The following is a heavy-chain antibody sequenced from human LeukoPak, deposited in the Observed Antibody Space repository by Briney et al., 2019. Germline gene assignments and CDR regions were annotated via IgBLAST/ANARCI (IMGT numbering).Heavy chain of an antibody. CDR1: GFTFSDYY. CDR2: ISSSGSTI. Sequence: EGSLRLSCAASGFTFSDYYMSWIRQAPGKGLEWVSYISSSGSTIYYADSVKGRFTISRDNAKNSLYLQMNSLRAEDTAVYYCAREGRRYDSSGIYYYYGMDVWGQGTTVTVSS. V-gene: IGHV3-11*01. D-gene: IGHD3-22*01. CDR3: AREGRRYDSSGIYYYYGMDV. J-gene: IGHJ6*02.